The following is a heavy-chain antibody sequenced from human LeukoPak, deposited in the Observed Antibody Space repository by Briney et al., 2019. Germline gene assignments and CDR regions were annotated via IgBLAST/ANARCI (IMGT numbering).Heavy chain of an antibody. Sequence: PGGSLRLSCAASGFTFSSYGMHWVRQAPGKGLEWVAAIWYDGSIQYYADSVKGRFTISRDNSKNMMYLQMNSLRAEDTAVYYCARDRFMVRGVMVGTFDLWGQGTMVTVSS. V-gene: IGHV3-33*01. J-gene: IGHJ3*01. CDR2: IWYDGSIQ. D-gene: IGHD3-10*01. CDR1: GFTFSSYG. CDR3: ARDRFMVRGVMVGTFDL.